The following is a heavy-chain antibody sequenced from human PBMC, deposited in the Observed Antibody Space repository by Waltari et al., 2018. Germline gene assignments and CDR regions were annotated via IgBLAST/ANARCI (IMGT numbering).Heavy chain of an antibody. CDR2: IYYSGST. Sequence: QLQLQESGPGLVKPSETLSLTCTVSGGSISSSSYSWGWIRQPPGKGLEWIGSIYYSGSTYYNPSLKSRVTISVDTSKNQFSLKLSSVTAADTAVYYCARYYGSGSTPFDYWGQGTLVTVSS. V-gene: IGHV4-39*01. CDR1: GGSISSSSYS. J-gene: IGHJ4*02. D-gene: IGHD3-10*01. CDR3: ARYYGSGSTPFDY.